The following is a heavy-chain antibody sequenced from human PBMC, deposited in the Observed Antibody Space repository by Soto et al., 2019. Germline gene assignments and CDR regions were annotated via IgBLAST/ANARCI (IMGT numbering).Heavy chain of an antibody. CDR3: ARGRYGDY. CDR1: GYGFTTYG. J-gene: IGHJ4*02. D-gene: IGHD1-1*01. Sequence: QVHLVQSGAEVKKPGASVKVSCKGSGYGFTTYGITWVRQAPGQGLEWMAWISAHNGNTNYAQKLQGRVTVTRDTSTSTAYMELRSLRSDVTAVYYCARGRYGDYCGQGALVTVSS. CDR2: ISAHNGNT. V-gene: IGHV1-18*01.